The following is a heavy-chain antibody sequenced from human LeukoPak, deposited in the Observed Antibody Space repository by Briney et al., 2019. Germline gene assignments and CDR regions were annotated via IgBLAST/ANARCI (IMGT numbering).Heavy chain of an antibody. CDR1: GFTFSSYS. CDR2: ISSSSSYI. CDR3: ARDGDSSGWYGMDV. V-gene: IGHV3-21*01. Sequence: GGSLRLSCAASGFTFSSYSMNWLRQAPGKGLEWVSSISSSSSYIYYADSVKGRFTISRDNAKNSLYLQMNSLRAEDTAVYYCARDGDSSGWYGMDVWGQGTTVTVSS. J-gene: IGHJ6*02. D-gene: IGHD6-19*01.